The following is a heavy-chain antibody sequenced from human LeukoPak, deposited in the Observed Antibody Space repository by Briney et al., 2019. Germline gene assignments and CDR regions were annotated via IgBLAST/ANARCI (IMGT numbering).Heavy chain of an antibody. J-gene: IGHJ4*02. CDR1: GGSISSYY. CDR3: ARERAYCGGDCAAPDY. Sequence: SETLSLTCTVSGGSISSYYWSWIRQPAGKGLEWIGRIYTSGSTNYNPSLKSRVTMSVDTSKNQFSLKLSSVTAADTAVYYCARERAYCGGDCAAPDYWGQGTLVTVSS. CDR2: IYTSGST. D-gene: IGHD2-21*02. V-gene: IGHV4-4*07.